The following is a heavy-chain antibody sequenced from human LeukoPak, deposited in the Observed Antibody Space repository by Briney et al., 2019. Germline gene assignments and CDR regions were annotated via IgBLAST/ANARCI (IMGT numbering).Heavy chain of an antibody. CDR3: ARELREHGVFDI. Sequence: PGGSLRLSCAASGFTFSDYNMRWIRQAPGKGLEWVSSISRSGSTKYYADSVKGRFTISRDNAKNSLFLQMNSLRAEDTAVYYCARELREHGVFDIWGQGTMVTVSS. V-gene: IGHV3-11*01. D-gene: IGHD1-26*01. CDR2: ISRSGSTK. CDR1: GFTFSDYN. J-gene: IGHJ3*02.